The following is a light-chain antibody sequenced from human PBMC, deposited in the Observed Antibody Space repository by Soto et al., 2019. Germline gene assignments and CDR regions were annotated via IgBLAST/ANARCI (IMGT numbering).Light chain of an antibody. CDR3: QQYDNWPPLT. CDR2: GAS. J-gene: IGKJ4*01. V-gene: IGKV3-15*01. CDR1: QSVSSN. Sequence: EIVMTQSPATLSVSPGERATLSCRASQSVSSNLAWYQQKPGQAPRLLIYGASTRATGIPGRFSGSGSGTEFTLTISSLQSEDFAIYYCQQYDNWPPLTFGGGTNVEIK.